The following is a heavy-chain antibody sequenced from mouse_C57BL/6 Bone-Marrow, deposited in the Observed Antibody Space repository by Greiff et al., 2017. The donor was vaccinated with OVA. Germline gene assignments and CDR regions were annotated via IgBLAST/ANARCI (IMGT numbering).Heavy chain of an antibody. CDR2: IHPNSGST. J-gene: IGHJ2*01. CDR3: ARSGVRSNYDFDY. D-gene: IGHD2-5*01. V-gene: IGHV1-64*01. Sequence: QVQLQQPGAELVKPGASVKLSCKASGYTFTSYWMHWVKQRPGQGLEWIGMIHPNSGSTNYNEKFKSKATLTVDKSSSTAYMQLSSLTSEDSAVYYCARSGVRSNYDFDYWGQGTTLTVSS. CDR1: GYTFTSYW.